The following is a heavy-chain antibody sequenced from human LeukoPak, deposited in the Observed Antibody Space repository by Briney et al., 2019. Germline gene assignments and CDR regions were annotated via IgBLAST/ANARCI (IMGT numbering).Heavy chain of an antibody. J-gene: IGHJ4*02. D-gene: IGHD3-22*01. Sequence: GASVKVSCKASGYTFTSYDINWVRQATGQGLEWMGWMNPNSGNTGYAQKFQGRVTITRNTSIGTAYMELSSLRSEDTAVYYCARGYYDSSGYYHDYWGQGTLVTVSS. CDR2: MNPNSGNT. CDR3: ARGYYDSSGYYHDY. V-gene: IGHV1-8*03. CDR1: GYTFTSYD.